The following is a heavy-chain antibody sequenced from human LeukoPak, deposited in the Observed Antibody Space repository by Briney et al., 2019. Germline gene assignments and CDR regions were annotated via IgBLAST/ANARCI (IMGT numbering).Heavy chain of an antibody. V-gene: IGHV1-2*02. J-gene: IGHJ5*02. D-gene: IGHD1-26*01. Sequence: ASVKVSCKASGYTFTGYYMHWVRQAPGQGLEWMGWINPNSGGTNYAQKFQGRVTMTRDTSISTAYMELSSLRSEDTAVYYCARDNSVGEIAWWFDPWGQGTLVTV. CDR1: GYTFTGYY. CDR2: INPNSGGT. CDR3: ARDNSVGEIAWWFDP.